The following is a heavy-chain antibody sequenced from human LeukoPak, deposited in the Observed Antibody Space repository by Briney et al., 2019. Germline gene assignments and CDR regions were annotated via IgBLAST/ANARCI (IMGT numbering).Heavy chain of an antibody. V-gene: IGHV3-66*01. CDR2: IYSGGST. Sequence: SGGSLRLSCAASGFTVSSNYMSWARQAPGKGLEWVSVIYSGGSTYYADSVKGRFTISRDNSKNTLYLQMNSLRAEDTAVYYCARDSDGYDAFDIWGQGTMVTVSS. D-gene: IGHD3-10*01. CDR3: ARDSDGYDAFDI. CDR1: GFTVSSNY. J-gene: IGHJ3*02.